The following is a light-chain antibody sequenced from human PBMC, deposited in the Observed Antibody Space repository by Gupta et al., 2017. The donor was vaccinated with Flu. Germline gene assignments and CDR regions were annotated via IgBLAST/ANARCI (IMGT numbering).Light chain of an antibody. J-gene: IGKJ1*01. V-gene: IGKV2-28*01. CDR3: MPAQQTPQT. Sequence: DIVMTQSPLSLPVTPVEPASISCRSSQSLPHSNGYNYLDWYLQKPGQSPQLLIYLGSNRASGVPDRFSGSGSGTDFTLKISRVEAEDVGVYYCMPAQQTPQTFGQGTKVEIK. CDR2: LGS. CDR1: QSLPHSNGYNY.